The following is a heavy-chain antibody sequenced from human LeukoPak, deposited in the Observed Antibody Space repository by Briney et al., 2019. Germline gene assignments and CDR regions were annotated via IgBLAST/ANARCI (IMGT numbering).Heavy chain of an antibody. CDR2: ISDGGDST. J-gene: IGHJ4*02. V-gene: IGHV3-23*01. CDR1: GFTFRNYA. Sequence: QPGGSLRLSCAASGFTFRNYAMTWVRQAPGKGLEWASAISDGGDSTKYADSVKGRFTISRDNSKNTLYLRMNSLRAEDTAIYYCAKDWRADYWGQGTLVTVSS. CDR3: AKDWRADY.